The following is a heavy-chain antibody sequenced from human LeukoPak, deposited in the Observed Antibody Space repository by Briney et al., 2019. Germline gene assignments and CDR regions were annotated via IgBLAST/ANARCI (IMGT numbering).Heavy chain of an antibody. J-gene: IGHJ6*03. D-gene: IGHD6-13*01. CDR1: GFTLTELS. CDR3: AKARGSSWPYYYYYMDV. V-gene: IGHV1-24*01. CDR2: FDPDDGET. Sequence: ASVKVSCKVSGFTLTELSMHWVRQAPGKGLEWVGGFDPDDGETIYAQKFQGRVTMTEDTSTDTAYMELSSLRSEDTAVYYCAKARGSSWPYYYYYMDVWGKGTTVTVSS.